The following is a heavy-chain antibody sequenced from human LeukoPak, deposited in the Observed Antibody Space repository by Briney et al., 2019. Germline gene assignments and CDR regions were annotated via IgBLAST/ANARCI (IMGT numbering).Heavy chain of an antibody. V-gene: IGHV1-2*02. J-gene: IGHJ6*02. CDR2: INPNSGGT. CDR1: GYTFTGYY. D-gene: IGHD1-26*01. CDR3: ASPAGLDLIVGATPHYYYYGMDV. Sequence: ASVKVSCKASGYTFTGYYMHWVRQAPGQGLEWMGWINPNSGGTNYAQKFQGRVTMTRDTSISTAYMELSRLRSDDTAVYYCASPAGLDLIVGATPHYYYYGMDVWGQGTTVTVSS.